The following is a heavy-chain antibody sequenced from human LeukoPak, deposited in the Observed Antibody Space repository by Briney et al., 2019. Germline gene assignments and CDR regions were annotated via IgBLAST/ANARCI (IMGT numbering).Heavy chain of an antibody. CDR3: ATQGGGDFVDS. J-gene: IGHJ4*02. D-gene: IGHD4-17*01. V-gene: IGHV4-39*01. Sequence: SETLSLTCFVSNGSITSTSYWAWIRQSPGKGLEWIGTTSSGGSAYYKTSLKSRVTISVDTSKTQLSLRLTSVTAADTAVYYCATQGGGDFVDSWGQGTLVSVS. CDR1: NGSITSTSY. CDR2: TSSGGSA.